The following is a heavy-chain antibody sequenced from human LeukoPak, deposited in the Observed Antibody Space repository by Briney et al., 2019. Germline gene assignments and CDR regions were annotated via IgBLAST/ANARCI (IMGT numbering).Heavy chain of an antibody. V-gene: IGHV1-69*05. CDR2: IIPIFGTA. CDR1: GGTFSSYA. J-gene: IGHJ4*02. Sequence: SVKVSCKASGGTFSSYAISWVRQAPGQGLEWMGGIIPIFGTANYAQKFQGRVTITTDESTSTAYMELSSLRSEDTAVYYCARDRYDILTGYRSWYFDYWGQGTLVTVSS. D-gene: IGHD3-9*01. CDR3: ARDRYDILTGYRSWYFDY.